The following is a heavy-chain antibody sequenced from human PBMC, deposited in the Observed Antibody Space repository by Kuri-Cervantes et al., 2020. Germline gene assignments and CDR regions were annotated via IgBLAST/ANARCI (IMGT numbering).Heavy chain of an antibody. CDR1: GFTFNNYA. J-gene: IGHJ4*02. CDR2: ISDSGIAT. CDR3: AKFATIFGVVIMDYDY. Sequence: GESLKISCATSGFTFNNYAMAWVRQAPGKGLEWVSSISDSGIATYYADSVKGRFTVSIDNSKNTLYLQMNSLRAEDTAVYYCAKFATIFGVVIMDYDYWGQGTLVTVSS. D-gene: IGHD3-3*01. V-gene: IGHV3-23*01.